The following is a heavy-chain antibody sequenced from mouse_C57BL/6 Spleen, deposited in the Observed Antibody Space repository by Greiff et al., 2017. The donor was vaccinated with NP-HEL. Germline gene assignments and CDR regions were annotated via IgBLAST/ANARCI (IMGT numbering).Heavy chain of an antibody. V-gene: IGHV14-4*01. D-gene: IGHD1-1*01. CDR1: GFNIQDDY. J-gene: IGHJ3*01. CDR3: TTESRGAWFAY. CDR2: IDPENGDT. Sequence: EVQLQQSGAELVRPGASVKLSCTASGFNIQDDYMHWVKQRPEQGLEWIGWIDPENGDTEYASKFQGKATITADTSSNTAYLQLSSLTSEDTAVYYCTTESRGAWFAYWGQGTLVTVSA.